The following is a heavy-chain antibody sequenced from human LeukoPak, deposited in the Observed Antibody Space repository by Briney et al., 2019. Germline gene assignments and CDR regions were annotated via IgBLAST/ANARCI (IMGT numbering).Heavy chain of an antibody. D-gene: IGHD3-10*01. Sequence: TTSETLSLTCTVPGGSISSGGYYWSWLRQHPGKGLEWIGYSYYSGSTNYNPSLKSRVTISLDTSKNQFSLKLTSVTAADTAVYYCAKSGSYYGSTSGWGQGTLVTVSP. CDR1: GGSISSGGYY. CDR3: AKSGSYYGSTSG. V-gene: IGHV4-31*02. CDR2: SYYSGST. J-gene: IGHJ4*02.